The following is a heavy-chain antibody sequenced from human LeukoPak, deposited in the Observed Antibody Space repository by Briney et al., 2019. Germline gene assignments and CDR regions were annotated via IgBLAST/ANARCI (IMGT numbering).Heavy chain of an antibody. J-gene: IGHJ5*02. D-gene: IGHD1-1*01. CDR3: ARAEVHSGFDP. CDR2: IYYSGST. Sequence: SETLSLTCTVSGGSISSSSYYWGWIRQPPGKGLEWIGSIYYSGSTYYNPSLKSRVTISVDTSKNQFSLKLSSVTAADTAVYYCARAEVHSGFDPWGQGTLVTVSS. CDR1: GGSISSSSYY. V-gene: IGHV4-39*01.